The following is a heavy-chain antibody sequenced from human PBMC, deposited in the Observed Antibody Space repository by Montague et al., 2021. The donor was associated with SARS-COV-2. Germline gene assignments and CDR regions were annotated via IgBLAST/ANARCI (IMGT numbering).Heavy chain of an antibody. D-gene: IGHD5-18*01. V-gene: IGHV2-70*11. J-gene: IGHJ6*02. CDR3: ARERIQLWFGDYYIGMDV. Sequence: PALVKPTQTLTLTCTFSGFSLSTSGMCVSWIRPPPGKALEWLARIDWDDDKYYSTSLKTRLTISKDTSKNQVVLTMTNMDPVDTAKYYCARERIQLWFGDYYIGMDVWGQGTTVTVSS. CDR1: GFSLSTSGMC. CDR2: IDWDDDK.